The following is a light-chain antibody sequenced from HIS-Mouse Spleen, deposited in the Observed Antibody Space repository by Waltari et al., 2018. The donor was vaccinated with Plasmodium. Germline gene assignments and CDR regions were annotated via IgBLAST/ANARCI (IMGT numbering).Light chain of an antibody. V-gene: IGLV3-10*01. Sequence: SYELTQPPSVSVSPGQTARITCSGAALPKKYAYWYQQKSGQAPVLVIYEDSKRPSGIPERFCGSSSGTMATLTISGAQVEDEADYYCYSTDSSGNHRVFGGGTKLTVL. J-gene: IGLJ3*02. CDR3: YSTDSSGNHRV. CDR1: ALPKKY. CDR2: EDS.